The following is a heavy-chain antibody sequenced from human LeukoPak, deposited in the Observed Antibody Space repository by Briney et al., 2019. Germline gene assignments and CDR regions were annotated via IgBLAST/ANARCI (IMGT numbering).Heavy chain of an antibody. J-gene: IGHJ5*02. CDR1: GGSISSGGYY. CDR2: IYHSGST. V-gene: IGHV4-30-2*01. Sequence: SETLSLTCTVSGGSISSGGYYWSWIRQPPGKGLEWIGYIYHSGSTYYNPSLKSRVTISVDRSKNQFSLKLSSVTAADTAVYYCARASFTTGTTSNNWFDPWGQGTLVTVSS. CDR3: ARASFTTGTTSNNWFDP. D-gene: IGHD1-1*01.